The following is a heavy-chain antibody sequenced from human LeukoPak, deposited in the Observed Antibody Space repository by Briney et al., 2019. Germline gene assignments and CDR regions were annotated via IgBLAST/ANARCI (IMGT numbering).Heavy chain of an antibody. CDR3: AKDPHPRGSSPRHFDC. V-gene: IGHV3-23*01. CDR1: GFTFSIYA. D-gene: IGHD1-26*01. J-gene: IGHJ4*02. Sequence: PGGSLRLSCAACGFTFSIYAMSWVRQAPGKGLEWVSAISGSGGSTYYADSVKGRFTISRDNSKNTLYLQMNSLRAEDTAVYYCAKDPHPRGSSPRHFDCWGQGTLVTVSS. CDR2: ISGSGGST.